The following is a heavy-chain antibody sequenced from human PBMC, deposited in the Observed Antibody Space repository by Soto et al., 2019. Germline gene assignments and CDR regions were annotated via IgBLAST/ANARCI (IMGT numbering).Heavy chain of an antibody. Sequence: QVQLVQSGTEVKQPGASVRVPCKACGYRFTSYSMSWVRQAPGQGLEWMGWINTYNGHTSYAQRLQDRVTMTTDTSTSTAYMELRSLRSDDTAMYYCARTAGNFWTGYNNFDLWGRGTLVIVSP. CDR1: GYRFTSYS. D-gene: IGHD3-3*01. CDR3: ARTAGNFWTGYNNFDL. CDR2: INTYNGHT. J-gene: IGHJ4*02. V-gene: IGHV1-18*01.